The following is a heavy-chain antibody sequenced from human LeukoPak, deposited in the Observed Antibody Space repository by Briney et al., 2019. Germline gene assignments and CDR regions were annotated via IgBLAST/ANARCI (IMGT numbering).Heavy chain of an antibody. J-gene: IGHJ6*02. CDR2: IYYIAST. D-gene: IGHD4-17*01. V-gene: IGHV4-59*01. CDR3: ARGNYGDPTSSGYYYYYGMDV. Sequence: SETLSLTFTVSGGSISSYYWSWIRQPPGKGLEWVGYIYYIASTNYNPSLKSRVSIAVDTSKNQFSLKLSSVTAADTAVYYCARGNYGDPTSSGYYYYYGMDVWGQGTTVTVSS. CDR1: GGSISSYY.